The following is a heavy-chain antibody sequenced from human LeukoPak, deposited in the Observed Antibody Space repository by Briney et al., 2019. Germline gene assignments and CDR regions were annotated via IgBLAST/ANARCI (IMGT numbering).Heavy chain of an antibody. CDR3: ARDYCSGGSCYSGY. D-gene: IGHD2-15*01. Sequence: ASVKVSCKASGYTFTGYYMHWVRQAPGQGLEWMGRINPNSGGTNYAQKFQGRVTMTGDTSISTAYMELSRLRSDDTAVYYCARDYCSGGSCYSGYWGQGTLVTVSS. CDR2: INPNSGGT. V-gene: IGHV1-2*06. CDR1: GYTFTGYY. J-gene: IGHJ4*02.